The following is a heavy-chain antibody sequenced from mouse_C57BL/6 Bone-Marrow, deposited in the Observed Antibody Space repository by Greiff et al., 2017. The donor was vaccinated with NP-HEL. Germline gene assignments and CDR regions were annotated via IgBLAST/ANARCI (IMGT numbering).Heavy chain of an antibody. Sequence: VQLQQSGAELVRPGASVKLSCTASGFNIKDYYMHWVKQRPEQGLEWIGWIDPENGDTEYASKFQGKATITADTSSNTAYLQLSSLTSEDTAVYYCTTSGTGFDYWGQGTTLTVSS. V-gene: IGHV14-4*01. D-gene: IGHD4-1*01. CDR2: IDPENGDT. CDR1: GFNIKDYY. CDR3: TTSGTGFDY. J-gene: IGHJ2*01.